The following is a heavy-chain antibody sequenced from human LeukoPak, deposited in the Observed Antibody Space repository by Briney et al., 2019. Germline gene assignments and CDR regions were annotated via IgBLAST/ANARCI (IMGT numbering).Heavy chain of an antibody. J-gene: IGHJ4*02. Sequence: ASVKVSCKSSGYMFTSHGIHWLRQAPGQGLEWMGWISAQNGNTNYMQQFLGRITMTRDTSASTAYMELRSLKSDDTAVYYCARESNGGYGFDYWGQGTPVTVAS. CDR1: GYMFTSHG. CDR2: ISAQNGNT. D-gene: IGHD5-12*01. CDR3: ARESNGGYGFDY. V-gene: IGHV1-18*01.